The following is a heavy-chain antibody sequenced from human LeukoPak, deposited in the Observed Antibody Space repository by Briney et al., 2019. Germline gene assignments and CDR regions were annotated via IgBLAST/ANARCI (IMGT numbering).Heavy chain of an antibody. J-gene: IGHJ5*02. CDR2: ISAYNGNT. D-gene: IGHD4-23*01. CDR3: ARGVIPPQGLAGLTVFDP. V-gene: IGHV1-18*01. Sequence: GASVKVSCKASGYTFTSYGISWVRQAPGQGLEWMGWISAYNGNTKHAQNLQGRVTLTTDTSTSTASMELRSLISDDTAVYYCARGVIPPQGLAGLTVFDPWGQGTLVTVSS. CDR1: GYTFTSYG.